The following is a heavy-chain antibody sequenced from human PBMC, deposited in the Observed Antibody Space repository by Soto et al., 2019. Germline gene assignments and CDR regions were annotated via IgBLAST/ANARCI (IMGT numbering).Heavy chain of an antibody. CDR1: GFTFSSYG. V-gene: IGHV3-30*18. CDR3: AKDRGIAAGNFDY. Sequence: PGGSLGLSCAASGFTFSSYGMHWVRQAPGKGLEWVAVISYDGSNKYYADSVKGRFTISRDNSKNTLYLQMNSLRAEDTAVYYCAKDRGIAAGNFDYWGQGTLVTVS. J-gene: IGHJ4*02. D-gene: IGHD6-13*01. CDR2: ISYDGSNK.